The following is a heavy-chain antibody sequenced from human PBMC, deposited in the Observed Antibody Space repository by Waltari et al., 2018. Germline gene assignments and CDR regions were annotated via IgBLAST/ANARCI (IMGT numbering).Heavy chain of an antibody. Sequence: QVQLQESGPGLVKPSETLSLTCTFSGCSISSYYWRWIRQPPGKGLEWIGYFYYSGSTNYNPSLKSRVTISVDTSKNQFSLKLSSVTAADTAVYYCARETKGWGRVGAFDIWGQGTMVTVSS. J-gene: IGHJ3*02. V-gene: IGHV4-59*01. CDR1: GCSISSYY. CDR2: FYYSGST. CDR3: ARETKGWGRVGAFDI. D-gene: IGHD3-16*01.